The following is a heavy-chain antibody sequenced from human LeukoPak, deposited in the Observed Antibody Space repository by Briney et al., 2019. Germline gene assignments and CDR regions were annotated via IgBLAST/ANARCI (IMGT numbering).Heavy chain of an antibody. CDR1: GFTFSGYY. CDR2: INGSSSDT. V-gene: IGHV3-11*03. J-gene: IGHJ5*02. CDR3: ARRGTTYCTVDSCHPNWFDP. D-gene: IGHD2-8*02. Sequence: KPGGSLRLSCAASGFTFSGYYMTWIRQAPGRGLEWISYINGSSSDTNYADSVRGRFTISRDNAKNSLYLLMNSLRVEDTAVYYCARRGTTYCTVDSCHPNWFDPWGQGTLVTVSS.